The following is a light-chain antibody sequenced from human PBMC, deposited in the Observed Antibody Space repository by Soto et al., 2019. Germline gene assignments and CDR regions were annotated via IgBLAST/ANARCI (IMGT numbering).Light chain of an antibody. CDR3: AAWDDSLNAAV. V-gene: IGLV1-44*01. Sequence: QAVVTQPPSTSATPGQRVTISCSGSSSNIGSNSVNWYQQLPGTAPKLLIYSNNQRPSGVPDRFSGSKSGTSASLAISGLQSDDEADYYCAAWDDSLNAAVFGGCTQLTVL. CDR1: SSNIGSNS. CDR2: SNN. J-gene: IGLJ7*01.